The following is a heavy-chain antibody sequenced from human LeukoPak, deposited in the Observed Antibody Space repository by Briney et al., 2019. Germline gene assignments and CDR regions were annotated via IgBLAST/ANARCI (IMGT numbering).Heavy chain of an antibody. CDR3: AKLPGRAADY. V-gene: IGHV3-23*01. CDR1: GFTFRSYA. CDR2: ISDSGGGT. Sequence: PGGSLRLSCAASGFTFRSYAMGWVRQAPGKGLEWVSAISDSGGGTYYADSVKGRFTISRDNSKNTLYLQMNSLRAEDTAVYYCAKLPGRAADYWGQGTLVTVSS. J-gene: IGHJ4*02.